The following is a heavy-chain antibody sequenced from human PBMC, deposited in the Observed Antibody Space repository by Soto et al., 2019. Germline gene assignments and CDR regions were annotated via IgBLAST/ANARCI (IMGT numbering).Heavy chain of an antibody. D-gene: IGHD7-27*01. CDR2: IIPIFGTA. CDR1: GGTFSSYA. J-gene: IGHJ2*01. V-gene: IGHV1-69*01. CDR3: ARVVWGKRSSWYFDL. Sequence: QVQLVQSGAEVKKPGSSVKVSCKASGGTFSSYAISWVRQAPGQGLEWMGGIIPIFGTANYAQKFQGRVTITADESTSTAYMALSSLRSEDTAVYYCARVVWGKRSSWYFDLWGRGTLVTVSS.